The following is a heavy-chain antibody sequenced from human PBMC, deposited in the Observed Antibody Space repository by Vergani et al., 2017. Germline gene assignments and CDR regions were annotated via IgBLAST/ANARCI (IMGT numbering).Heavy chain of an antibody. CDR1: GFTFSSYG. D-gene: IGHD3-22*01. Sequence: QVQLVESGGGVVQPGRSLRLSCAASGFTFSSYGMHWVRQAPGKGLEWVAVISYDGSNKYYADSVKGRFTISRDNSKNTLYLQMNSLRAEDTAVYYCARGYNYDSSGYYFWPKVTPYYFDYWGQGTLVTVSS. CDR2: ISYDGSNK. V-gene: IGHV3-30*19. J-gene: IGHJ4*02. CDR3: ARGYNYDSSGYYFWPKVTPYYFDY.